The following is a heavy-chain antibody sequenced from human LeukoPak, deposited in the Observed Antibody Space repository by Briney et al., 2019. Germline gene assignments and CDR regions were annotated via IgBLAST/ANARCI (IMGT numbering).Heavy chain of an antibody. CDR1: GYSFTSYW. V-gene: IGHV5-51*01. J-gene: IGHJ4*02. D-gene: IGHD5-18*01. CDR3: ARPRDTAMVLFDY. Sequence: GESLKISCKGPGYSFTSYWIGWVRQMPGKGLEWMGLIYPGDSDTGYSPSFQGQVTISADKSISTAYLQWSSLKASDTAMYYCARPRDTAMVLFDYWRQGTLVTVSS. CDR2: IYPGDSDT.